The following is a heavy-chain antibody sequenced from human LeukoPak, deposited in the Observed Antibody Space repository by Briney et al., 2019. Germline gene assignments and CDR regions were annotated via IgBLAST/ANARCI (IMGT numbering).Heavy chain of an antibody. D-gene: IGHD4-11*01. CDR3: ARLQDSYYNMDV. J-gene: IGHJ6*03. V-gene: IGHV3-21*01. CDR2: ISSSSSYI. Sequence: GGSLRLSCAASGFTFSSSGMSWVRQAPGKGLEWVSSISSSSSYIYYADSVKGRFTISRDNAKNSLYLQMNSLRAEDTAVYYCARLQDSYYNMDVWGKGTTVTASS. CDR1: GFTFSSSG.